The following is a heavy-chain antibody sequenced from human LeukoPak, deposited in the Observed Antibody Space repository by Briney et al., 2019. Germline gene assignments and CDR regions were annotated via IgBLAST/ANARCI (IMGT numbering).Heavy chain of an antibody. CDR3: AISVEQLVISHYYGMDV. V-gene: IGHV3-23*01. J-gene: IGHJ6*02. Sequence: GGSLRLSCAASGFTFSSYAMSWVRQAPGKGLEWVSAISGSGGSTYYADSVKGRFTISRDNSKNTLYLQMNSLRAEDTAVYYCAISVEQLVISHYYGMDVWGQGTTVTVSS. CDR2: ISGSGGST. CDR1: GFTFSSYA. D-gene: IGHD6-13*01.